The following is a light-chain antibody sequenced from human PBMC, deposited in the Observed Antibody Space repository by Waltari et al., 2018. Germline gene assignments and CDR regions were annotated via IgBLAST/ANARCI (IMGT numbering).Light chain of an antibody. J-gene: IGKJ4*01. V-gene: IGKV1-5*03. CDR1: QSISNW. CDR3: QQYNSYSLLT. Sequence: DIQMTQSPSTLSASVGDRIIITCRASQSISNWLAWYQQKPGKAPKLLIYKAFTLETGVPSRFSGSESGTVFTLTISSLQPDDFATYYCQQYNSYSLLTFGGGTKVEIE. CDR2: KAF.